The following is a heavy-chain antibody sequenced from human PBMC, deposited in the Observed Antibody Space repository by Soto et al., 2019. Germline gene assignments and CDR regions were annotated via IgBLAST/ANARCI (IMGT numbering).Heavy chain of an antibody. CDR2: ISYDGSNK. CDR1: GFTFSSYA. CDR3: ARPMFLGVWLAYFDY. V-gene: IGHV3-30-3*01. Sequence: VQLVESGGGVVQPGRSLRLSCAASGFTFSSYAMHWVRQAPGKGLEWVAVISYDGSNKYYADSVKGRFTISRDNSKNTLYLQMNSLRAEDTAVYYCARPMFLGVWLAYFDYWGQGTLVTVSS. J-gene: IGHJ4*02. D-gene: IGHD3-16*01.